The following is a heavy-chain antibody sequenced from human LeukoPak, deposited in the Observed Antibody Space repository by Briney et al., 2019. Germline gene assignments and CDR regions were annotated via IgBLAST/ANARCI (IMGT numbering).Heavy chain of an antibody. CDR1: GFTFSDYY. V-gene: IGHV3-11*04. Sequence: PGGSLRLSCAASGFTFSDYYMSWIRQAPGKGREWVSYISSSGSTIYYADSVKGRFIISRDNAKNSLYLQMNSLRAEDTAVYYCARDIGVPAAIRRGGWFDPWGQGTLVTVSS. CDR3: ARDIGVPAAIRRGGWFDP. J-gene: IGHJ5*02. CDR2: ISSSGSTI. D-gene: IGHD2-2*01.